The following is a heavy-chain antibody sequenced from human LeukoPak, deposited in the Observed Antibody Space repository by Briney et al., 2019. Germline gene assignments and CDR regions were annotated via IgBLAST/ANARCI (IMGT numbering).Heavy chain of an antibody. V-gene: IGHV3-21*01. CDR1: GFTFSSYS. CDR3: ARVVSSSGRCDY. CDR2: ISSSSSYI. Sequence: PGGSLRLSCAASGFTFSSYSMNWARQAPGKGLEWVSSISSSSSYIYYADSVKGRFTISRDNAKNSLYLQMNSLRAEDTAVYYCARVVSSSGRCDYWGQGTLVTVSS. J-gene: IGHJ4*02. D-gene: IGHD3-22*01.